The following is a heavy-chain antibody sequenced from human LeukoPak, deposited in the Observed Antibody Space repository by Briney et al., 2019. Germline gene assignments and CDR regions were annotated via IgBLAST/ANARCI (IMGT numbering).Heavy chain of an antibody. V-gene: IGHV3-30*02. CDR3: AKDRIYSSSWYDDY. CDR1: GFTFSSYG. J-gene: IGHJ4*02. CDR2: IRYDGSNK. D-gene: IGHD6-13*01. Sequence: PGGSLRLSCAASGFTFSSYGMHWVRQAPGKGLEWVAFIRYDGSNKYYADSVKGRFTISRDNSKNTLYLQMNSLRAEDTAVYYCAKDRIYSSSWYDDYWGQGTLVTVSS.